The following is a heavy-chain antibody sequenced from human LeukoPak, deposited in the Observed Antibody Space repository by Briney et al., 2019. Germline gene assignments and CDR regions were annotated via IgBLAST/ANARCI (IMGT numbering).Heavy chain of an antibody. V-gene: IGHV1-8*01. CDR3: ARGPLVRLPSSFDP. CDR2: MNPNSGNT. Sequence: ASVTVSCKASGYTFTSYDINWVRRATGQGLEWMGWMNPNSGNTGSAQRFQGRITMTRDTSISTAYMEPSSLRSEDTAVYYCARGPLVRLPSSFDPWGQGTLVTVSS. J-gene: IGHJ5*02. D-gene: IGHD3-16*02. CDR1: GYTFTSYD.